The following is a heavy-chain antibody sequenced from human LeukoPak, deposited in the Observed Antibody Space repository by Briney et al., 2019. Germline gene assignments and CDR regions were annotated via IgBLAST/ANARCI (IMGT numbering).Heavy chain of an antibody. Sequence: PSETLSLTCAVYGGSFSGYYWSWIRQPPGKGLEWIGSIYYSGSTYYNPSLKSRVTISVDTSKNQFSLKLSSVTAADTAVYYCAREGGYDSSGYYYSPDHAFDIWGQGTMVTVSS. CDR3: AREGGYDSSGYYYSPDHAFDI. CDR2: IYYSGST. CDR1: GGSFSGYY. V-gene: IGHV4-34*01. D-gene: IGHD3-22*01. J-gene: IGHJ3*02.